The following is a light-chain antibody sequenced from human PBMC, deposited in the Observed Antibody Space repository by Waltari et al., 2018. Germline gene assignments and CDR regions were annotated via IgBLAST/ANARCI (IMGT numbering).Light chain of an antibody. CDR1: QSVLYGANSKNY. Sequence: DIVMTQSPDSLAVSLGERATINCKSSQSVLYGANSKNYLAWFQQKPGQPLKHLIYWASTRESGVPDRFIGSGYGTDFTLTITSLQAEDVAVYYCQQYYGAPRTFGQGTKVEIK. CDR3: QQYYGAPRT. J-gene: IGKJ1*01. V-gene: IGKV4-1*01. CDR2: WAS.